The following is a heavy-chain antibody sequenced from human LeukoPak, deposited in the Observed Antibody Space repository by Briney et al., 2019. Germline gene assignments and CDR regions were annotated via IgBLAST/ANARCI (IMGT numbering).Heavy chain of an antibody. CDR1: GYTFTGYY. J-gene: IGHJ4*02. CDR2: INPNSGGT. CDR3: ARVSPLIAVAGDFDY. D-gene: IGHD6-19*01. Sequence: ASVKVSCKASGYTFTGYYMHWVRQAPGQGLEWMGWINPNSGGTNYAQKFQGRVTMTRDTSISTAYMELSRLRSDDTAVYYCARVSPLIAVAGDFDYWGQGTLATVSS. V-gene: IGHV1-2*02.